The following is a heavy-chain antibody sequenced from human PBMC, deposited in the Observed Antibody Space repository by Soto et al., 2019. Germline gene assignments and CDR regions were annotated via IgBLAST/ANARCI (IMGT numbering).Heavy chain of an antibody. J-gene: IGHJ4*02. CDR2: ISYDGNTK. Sequence: QVQLVESGGGVVQPGRSLRLSCAASGFIFSGYAMHWVRQAPGKGLEWVAVISYDGNTKYYADSVKGRFTVSRDNSKNTLYVQMNNLSAEDTAMYCCAKETSAYEIDYWGQGTLVTVSS. V-gene: IGHV3-30-3*01. CDR3: AKETSAYEIDY. CDR1: GFIFSGYA. D-gene: IGHD5-12*01.